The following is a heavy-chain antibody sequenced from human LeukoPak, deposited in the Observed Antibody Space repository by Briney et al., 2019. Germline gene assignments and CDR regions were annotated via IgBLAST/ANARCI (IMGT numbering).Heavy chain of an antibody. D-gene: IGHD5-24*01. CDR1: GFAFRKYS. J-gene: IGHJ3*02. V-gene: IGHV3-64*01. Sequence: PGGSLRLSCAASGFAFRKYSIHWVRQALGKGLEYVSGISRDGGTADYANSVKGRFTISRDNSKNTLYLQMGSLRAEDMAVYYCAREDRDRDAFDIWGQGQWSLSLQ. CDR3: AREDRDRDAFDI. CDR2: ISRDGGTA.